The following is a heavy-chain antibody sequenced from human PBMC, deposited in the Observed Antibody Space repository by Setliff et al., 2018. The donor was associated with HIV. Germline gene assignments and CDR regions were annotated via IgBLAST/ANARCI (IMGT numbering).Heavy chain of an antibody. J-gene: IGHJ6*03. CDR1: GYSFTNYD. Sequence: ASVKVSCKASGYSFTNYDINWVRQATGQGLEWMGWMNTNTGNTGYAQKFQGRVTLTRNTSIGTAYMEVSSLGSDDTAVYYCARGLAVAGKSYYSYYYMDVWGKGTTVTVSS. V-gene: IGHV1-8*02. CDR2: MNTNTGNT. D-gene: IGHD6-19*01. CDR3: ARGLAVAGKSYYSYYYMDV.